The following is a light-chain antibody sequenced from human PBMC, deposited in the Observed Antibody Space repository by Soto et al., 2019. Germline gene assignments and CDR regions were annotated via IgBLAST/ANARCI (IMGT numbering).Light chain of an antibody. V-gene: IGLV2-23*02. CDR3: CPYAGSSTLYV. Sequence: QSVLTQPASVSGSPGQSITISCTGTSSDVGSYNLVSWYQQHPGKAPIFMIYEVSKRPSGVSNRFSGSKSGNTAPLTISWLQAEDEADYYCCPYAGSSTLYVFGTGTKVTVL. CDR1: SSDVGSYNL. J-gene: IGLJ1*01. CDR2: EVS.